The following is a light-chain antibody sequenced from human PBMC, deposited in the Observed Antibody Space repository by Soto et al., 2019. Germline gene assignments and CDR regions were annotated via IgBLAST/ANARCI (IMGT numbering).Light chain of an antibody. CDR2: AAS. CDR3: QQSYNTPRT. J-gene: IGKJ1*01. V-gene: IGKV1-39*01. CDR1: QSISTY. Sequence: IQMTQSPSSLSASVGDRVTITCRASQSISTYLNWYQQQPGKPPKLLIFAASSLQSGVPSSFSGSGSGTDFTLTISSLQPEDFATYYCQQSYNTPRTFGQGTKVEIK.